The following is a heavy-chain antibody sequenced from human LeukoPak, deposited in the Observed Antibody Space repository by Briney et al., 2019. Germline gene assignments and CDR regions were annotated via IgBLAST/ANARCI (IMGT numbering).Heavy chain of an antibody. V-gene: IGHV3-30-3*01. CDR2: ISYDGSNK. CDR1: GFTFSSYA. Sequence: GRSLRLSCAASGFTFSSYAMHWVRQAPGKGLEWVAVISYDGSNKYYADSVKGRFTISRDNSKDTLYLQMNSLRAEDTAVYYCARKETSNWYGGAFDYWGQGTLVTVSS. D-gene: IGHD6-13*01. J-gene: IGHJ4*02. CDR3: ARKETSNWYGGAFDY.